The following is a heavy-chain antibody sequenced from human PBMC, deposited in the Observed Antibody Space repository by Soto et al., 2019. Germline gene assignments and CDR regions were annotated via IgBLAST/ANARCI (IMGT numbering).Heavy chain of an antibody. CDR1: GFRFGSYW. Sequence: GGSLRLSCAASGFRFGSYWMHWVRQAPGKGLVWVSRINSDGSSTRYADSVKGRFTISRDNAKNTVYLQMNSLRAEDTAVYYCAKAPEYSSRAGVNGMDVWGQGTTVTVSS. CDR3: AKAPEYSSRAGVNGMDV. D-gene: IGHD6-6*01. J-gene: IGHJ6*02. V-gene: IGHV3-74*01. CDR2: INSDGSST.